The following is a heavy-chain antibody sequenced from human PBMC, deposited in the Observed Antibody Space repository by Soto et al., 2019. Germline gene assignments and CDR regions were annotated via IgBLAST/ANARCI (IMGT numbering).Heavy chain of an antibody. J-gene: IGHJ6*02. V-gene: IGHV1-18*04. CDR3: ARDRTYYDFWSGYPQDYYYYGMDV. CDR1: GYTFTSDG. CDR2: ISAYNGNT. D-gene: IGHD3-3*01. Sequence: GASLKVSWKASGYTFTSDGISWGRQAPGQGLEWMGWISAYNGNTNYAQKLQGRVTMTTDTSTSTAYMELRSLRSDDTAVYYCARDRTYYDFWSGYPQDYYYYGMDVWGQGTTVTVSS.